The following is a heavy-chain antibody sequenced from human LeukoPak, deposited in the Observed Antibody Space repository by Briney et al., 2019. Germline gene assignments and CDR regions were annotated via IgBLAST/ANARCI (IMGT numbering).Heavy chain of an antibody. J-gene: IGHJ6*03. Sequence: PSETLSLTCTVSGGSISSGSYYWSWIRQPAGKGLEWIGRIYTSGSTNYNPSLKSRVTISVDTSKNQFSLKLSSVTAADTAVYYCARYGCSSTSCFYYYYYYMDVWGKGTTVTVSS. CDR2: IYTSGST. D-gene: IGHD2-2*01. V-gene: IGHV4-61*02. CDR3: ARYGCSSTSCFYYYYYYMDV. CDR1: GGSISSGSYY.